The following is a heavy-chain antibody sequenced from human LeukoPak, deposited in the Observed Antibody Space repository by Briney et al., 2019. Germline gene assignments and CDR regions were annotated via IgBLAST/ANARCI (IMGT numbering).Heavy chain of an antibody. CDR1: GFTFSSYA. J-gene: IGHJ1*01. V-gene: IGHV3-23*01. CDR3: AKDLRFDHTSEYFQH. Sequence: GGSLRLSCAASGFTFSSYAMSWVRQAPGKGLEWVSAISGSGGSTYYADSVKGRFTISRDNSKNTLYLQMNSLRAEDTAVYYCAKDLRFDHTSEYFQHWGRGTLVTVSS. CDR2: ISGSGGST. D-gene: IGHD3-16*01.